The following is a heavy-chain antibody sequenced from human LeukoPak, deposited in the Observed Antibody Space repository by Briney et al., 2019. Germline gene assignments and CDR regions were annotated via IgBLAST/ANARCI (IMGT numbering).Heavy chain of an antibody. D-gene: IGHD3-3*01. CDR3: ARGPIPYYDFWSGYPRFDP. CDR2: ISPISGTT. CDR1: GGTFSSYT. Sequence: ASVKVSCKASGGTFSSYTITWVRQAPGQGLEWMGGISPISGTTNYAQKFQGRVTITTDESTSTAYMELSSLRSEDTAVYYCARGPIPYYDFWSGYPRFDPWGQGTLVTVSS. V-gene: IGHV1-69*05. J-gene: IGHJ5*02.